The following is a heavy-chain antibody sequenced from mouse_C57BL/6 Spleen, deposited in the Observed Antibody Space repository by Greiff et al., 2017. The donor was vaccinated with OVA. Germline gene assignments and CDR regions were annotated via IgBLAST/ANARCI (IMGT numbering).Heavy chain of an antibody. J-gene: IGHJ2*01. D-gene: IGHD1-1*01. CDR1: GYTFTSYW. V-gene: IGHV1-52*01. CDR2: IDPSDSET. Sequence: QVQLQQPGAELVRPGSSVKLSCKASGYTFTSYWMHWVKQRPIQGLEWIGNIDPSDSETHYNQKFKDKATLTVVKSSSTAYMQLSSLTSEDSAVYYCARGDSSYYFDYWGQGTTLTVSS. CDR3: ARGDSSYYFDY.